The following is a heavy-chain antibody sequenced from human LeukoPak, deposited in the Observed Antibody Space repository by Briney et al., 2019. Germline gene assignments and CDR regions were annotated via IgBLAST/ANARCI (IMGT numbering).Heavy chain of an antibody. Sequence: GRSLRLSCAASGFTFSRYGMHWVRQAPGKGLEWVAVIWYDGSNKYYADSVKGRFTISRDNSKNTLYLQMNSLRAEDMAVYYCARDAGYCSGGSCYPGQFDYWGQGTLVTVSS. V-gene: IGHV3-33*01. D-gene: IGHD2-15*01. J-gene: IGHJ4*02. CDR3: ARDAGYCSGGSCYPGQFDY. CDR1: GFTFSRYG. CDR2: IWYDGSNK.